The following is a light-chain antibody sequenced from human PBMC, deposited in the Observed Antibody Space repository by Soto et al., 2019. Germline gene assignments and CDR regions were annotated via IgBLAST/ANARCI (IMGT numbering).Light chain of an antibody. V-gene: IGLV2-8*01. CDR3: SSYAGSNNVV. CDR2: EVS. Sequence: QSALSQPPSASGSPGQSVTICCTGTSSDVGGYNYVSWYQQHPGKAPKLMIYEVSKRPSGVPDRFSGSKSGNTASLTVSGLQPEDDSNYYCSSYAGSNNVVFGGGTKVTVL. CDR1: SSDVGGYNY. J-gene: IGLJ2*01.